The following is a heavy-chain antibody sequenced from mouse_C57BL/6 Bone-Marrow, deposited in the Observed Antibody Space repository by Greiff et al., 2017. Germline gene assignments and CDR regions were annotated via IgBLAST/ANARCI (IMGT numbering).Heavy chain of an antibody. CDR3: ERDRKNGYYDL. CDR2: INYYGSST. V-gene: IGHV5-16*01. Sequence: EVKLMESEGGLVQPGSSMKLSCTASGFTFSDYYMAWVRQVPEKGLEWVANINYYGSSTYYLDSLKSRFIISRDNAKNILYLQMSSLQSEDTATYFCERDRKNGYYDLWGQGTTLTVFS. CDR1: GFTFSDYY. J-gene: IGHJ2*01. D-gene: IGHD2-3*01.